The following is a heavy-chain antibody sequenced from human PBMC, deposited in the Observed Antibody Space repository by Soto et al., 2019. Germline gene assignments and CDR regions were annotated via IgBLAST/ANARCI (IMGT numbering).Heavy chain of an antibody. D-gene: IGHD4-17*01. J-gene: IGHJ4*02. Sequence: QITLKESGPTLVKPTQTLTLTCSFSGFSLRSSGVGVGWIRQPQGKDLEWLALIYWDDDKRYSPSLKTRLTPTRDTAKNQVILTMTNMDPVHTGTYSCAHSAQTSVTYDYCGQGTLVTVSS. V-gene: IGHV2-5*02. CDR1: GFSLRSSGVG. CDR2: IYWDDDK. CDR3: AHSAQTSVTYDY.